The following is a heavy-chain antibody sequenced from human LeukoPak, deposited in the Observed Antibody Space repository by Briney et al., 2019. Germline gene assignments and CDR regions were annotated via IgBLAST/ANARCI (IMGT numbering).Heavy chain of an antibody. Sequence: PGGSLRLSCAASGFTVSSNYMSWVRQAPGKGLEWISDISSSGSITYYADSVKGRFTISRDNAKRLLFLQMNSLRAEDTAVYYRTTLTVASNFDYWGQGTLVTVSS. CDR1: GFTVSSNY. CDR2: ISSSGSIT. CDR3: TTLTVASNFDY. J-gene: IGHJ4*02. D-gene: IGHD6-19*01. V-gene: IGHV3-11*04.